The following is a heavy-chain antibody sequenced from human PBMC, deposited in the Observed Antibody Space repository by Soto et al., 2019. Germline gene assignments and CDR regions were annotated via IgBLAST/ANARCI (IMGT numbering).Heavy chain of an antibody. CDR1: GGTFSSYA. Sequence: AASVKVSCKASGGTFSSYAISWVRQAPGQGLEWMGGIIPIFGTANYAQKFQGRVTITADESTSTAYMELSSLRSEDTAVYYCARGYDSSGYYNYGMDVWGQGTTVTVSS. V-gene: IGHV1-69*13. D-gene: IGHD3-22*01. CDR3: ARGYDSSGYYNYGMDV. CDR2: IIPIFGTA. J-gene: IGHJ6*02.